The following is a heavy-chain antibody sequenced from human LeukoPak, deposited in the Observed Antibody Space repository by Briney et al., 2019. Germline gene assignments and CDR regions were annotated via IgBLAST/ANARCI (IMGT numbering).Heavy chain of an antibody. CDR3: ARVFRIAAAGTCYGY. CDR2: ISSMSGRYI. V-gene: IGHV3-21*01. CDR1: GFTFSTYW. D-gene: IGHD6-13*01. Sequence: GVSLRLSCAASGFTFSTYWMHWARQAPGKGLEWVAFISSMSGRYIYYAESLKGRFTISRDNARNSLYLQMNSLRADDTAVYYCARVFRIAAAGTCYGYWGQGTLVTVSS. J-gene: IGHJ4*02.